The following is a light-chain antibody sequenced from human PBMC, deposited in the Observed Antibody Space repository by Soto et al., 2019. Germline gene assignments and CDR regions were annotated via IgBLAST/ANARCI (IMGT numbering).Light chain of an antibody. J-gene: IGKJ5*01. CDR3: MQGLQTPT. Sequence: DIVMTQSPLSLPVTPGEPASISCRASQSLLHSNGYNYLHWYLQKPGQSPQLLIYLGSNRASGVPDRFSGSGLGTDFTLKIITVEAEDVGVYYCMQGLQTPTFGQGTRLDIK. CDR2: LGS. CDR1: QSLLHSNGYNY. V-gene: IGKV2-28*01.